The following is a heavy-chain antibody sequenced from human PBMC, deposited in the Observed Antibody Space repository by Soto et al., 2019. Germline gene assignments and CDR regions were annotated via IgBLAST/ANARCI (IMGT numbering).Heavy chain of an antibody. V-gene: IGHV3-23*01. CDR1: GFAFSSYS. Sequence: GGSLRLSCTASGFAFSSYSMNWVRQAPGKGLEWVSTISGSDGKTFYAGSVKGRFSISRDTSQSTLYLQMNSLRADDTAMYYCARWSYLDYWGQGTRVTVSS. CDR2: ISGSDGKT. CDR3: ARWSYLDY. D-gene: IGHD3-3*01. J-gene: IGHJ4*02.